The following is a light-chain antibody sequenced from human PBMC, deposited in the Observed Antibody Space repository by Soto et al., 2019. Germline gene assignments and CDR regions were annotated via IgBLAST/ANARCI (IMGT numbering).Light chain of an antibody. V-gene: IGKV3-15*01. J-gene: IGKJ1*01. CDR3: QQYNNGWT. CDR1: QSVSSN. Sequence: EIVMTQSPATLSVSPGERATLSCRATQSVSSNLAWYQQKPGQAPRLLIYGASTRPTGLPARFSGSGSGTEFTLTISSLQPEDCAVYYCQQYNNGWTFGQGTKVEIK. CDR2: GAS.